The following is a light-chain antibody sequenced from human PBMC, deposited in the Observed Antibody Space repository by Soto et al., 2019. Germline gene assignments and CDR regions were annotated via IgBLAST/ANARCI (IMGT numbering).Light chain of an antibody. CDR2: EVS. J-gene: IGLJ1*01. CDR3: CSYTTSSTYV. V-gene: IGLV2-14*01. CDR1: TSDVGGYNY. Sequence: QSALTQPRSVSGSPGQSVTISCTGTTSDVGGYNYVSWYQQHPGKAPKLMIYEVSYRPSGVSNRFSGSKSGNTASLTISGLQAEDEADYYCCSYTTSSTYVFGTGTKVTV.